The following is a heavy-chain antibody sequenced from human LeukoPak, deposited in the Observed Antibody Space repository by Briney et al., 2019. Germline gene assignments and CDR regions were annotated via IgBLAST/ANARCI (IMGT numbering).Heavy chain of an antibody. V-gene: IGHV3-48*03. Sequence: GGSLRLSCAASGFTFSSYDMNWVRQAPGKGLEWVSYIHSSGGTIYYADSVKGRFTISRDSAKNSVYLRMNSLRAEDTALYYCATKLTGTTYFDCWGQGTLVTVSS. CDR2: IHSSGGTI. CDR3: ATKLTGTTYFDC. CDR1: GFTFSSYD. J-gene: IGHJ4*02. D-gene: IGHD1-1*01.